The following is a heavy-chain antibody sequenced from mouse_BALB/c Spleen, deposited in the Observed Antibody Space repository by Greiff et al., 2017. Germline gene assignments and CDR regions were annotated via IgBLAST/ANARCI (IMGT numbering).Heavy chain of an antibody. V-gene: IGHV14-3*02. Sequence: VQLKQSGAELVKPGASVKLSCTASGFNIKDTYMHWVKQRPEQGLEWIGRIVPANGNTKYDPKFQGKATITADTSSNTAYLQLSSLTSEDTAVYSCAGGVRRYWYFDDWGAGTTVTVSA. CDR1: GFNIKDTY. J-gene: IGHJ1*01. D-gene: IGHD2-14*01. CDR3: AGGVRRYWYFDD. CDR2: IVPANGNT.